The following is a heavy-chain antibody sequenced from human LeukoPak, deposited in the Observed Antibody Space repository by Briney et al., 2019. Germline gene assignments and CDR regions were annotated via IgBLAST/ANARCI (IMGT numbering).Heavy chain of an antibody. J-gene: IGHJ6*03. CDR3: ARGSGATTPRRYYYYMDV. Sequence: SETLSLTCAVYGGSFSGYYWSWIRQPPGKGLEWIGEINHSGSTNYNPSLKSRVTISVDTSKNQFSLKLRSVTAADTAVYYCARGSGATTPRRYYYYMDVWGKGTTVTVSS. D-gene: IGHD5-12*01. CDR1: GGSFSGYY. CDR2: INHSGST. V-gene: IGHV4-34*01.